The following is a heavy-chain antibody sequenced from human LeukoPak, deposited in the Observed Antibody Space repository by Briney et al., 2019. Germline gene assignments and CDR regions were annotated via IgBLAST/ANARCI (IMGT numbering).Heavy chain of an antibody. CDR2: IYSGGST. J-gene: IGHJ4*02. CDR3: ARSSGWYWDYFDY. CDR1: GFTVSSNY. V-gene: IGHV3-53*01. D-gene: IGHD6-19*01. Sequence: GGSLRLSCAASGFTVSSNYMSWVRQAPGKGLEWVSVIYSGGSTYYADSVKGRFTISRDNSKNTLYLQMNSLSAEDTAVYYCARSSGWYWDYFDYWGQGTLVTVSS.